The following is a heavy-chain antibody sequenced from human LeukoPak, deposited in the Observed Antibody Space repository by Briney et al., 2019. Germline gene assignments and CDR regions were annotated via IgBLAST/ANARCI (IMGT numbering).Heavy chain of an antibody. J-gene: IGHJ4*02. CDR2: RSYDGSNK. CDR3: ARDVAWDY. V-gene: IGHV3-30*04. Sequence: PGRSLRLFCAASGYTFSSYAMLWVRQAPGRGLEWVAVRSYDGSNKYYADSVKGRFTISRDNSKNTLYLQMNSRRAEDTAVYYCARDVAWDYWGQGTLVTVSS. CDR1: GYTFSSYA.